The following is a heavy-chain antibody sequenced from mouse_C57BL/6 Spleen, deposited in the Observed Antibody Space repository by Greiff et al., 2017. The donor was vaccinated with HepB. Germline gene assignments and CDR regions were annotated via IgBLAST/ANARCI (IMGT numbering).Heavy chain of an antibody. V-gene: IGHV5-4*01. CDR3: ARDFTTVVGRGYFDV. Sequence: EVQLQESGGGLVKPGGSLKLSCAASGFTFSSYAVSWVRQTPEKRLEWVATISDGGSYTYYPDNVKGRFTISRDNAKNNLYLQMSHLKSEDTAMYYCARDFTTVVGRGYFDVWGTGTTVTVSS. J-gene: IGHJ1*03. CDR1: GFTFSSYA. D-gene: IGHD1-1*01. CDR2: ISDGGSYT.